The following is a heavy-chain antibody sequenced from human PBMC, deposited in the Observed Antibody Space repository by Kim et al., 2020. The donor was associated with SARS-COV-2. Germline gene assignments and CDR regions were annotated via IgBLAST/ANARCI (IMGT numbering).Heavy chain of an antibody. CDR1: GFTFSSYD. CDR2: ISYDGSNK. D-gene: IGHD2-2*01. Sequence: GGSLRLSCAASGFTFSSYDMHWVRQAPGKGLEWVAVISYDGSNKYYADSVKGRFTISRDNSKNTLYLQMNSLRAEDTAVYYCAKGDCSSTSCYFRGFWCFDLWGRGTLVTVSS. CDR3: AKGDCSSTSCYFRGFWCFDL. V-gene: IGHV3-30*18. J-gene: IGHJ2*01.